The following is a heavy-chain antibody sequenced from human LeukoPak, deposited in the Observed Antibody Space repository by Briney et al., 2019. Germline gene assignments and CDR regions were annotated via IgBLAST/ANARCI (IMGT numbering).Heavy chain of an antibody. Sequence: PSETLSLTCTVSGNSFGDYYWSWIRQPAGKGLEWIGRIYTSGSTTYNPSLKSRVTMSVDTSKSQFSLNLMSVTAADTAVYYCTRDTGTTGEVKFDPWGQGTLVTVSS. D-gene: IGHD4-17*01. J-gene: IGHJ5*02. CDR3: TRDTGTTGEVKFDP. V-gene: IGHV4-4*07. CDR1: GNSFGDYY. CDR2: IYTSGST.